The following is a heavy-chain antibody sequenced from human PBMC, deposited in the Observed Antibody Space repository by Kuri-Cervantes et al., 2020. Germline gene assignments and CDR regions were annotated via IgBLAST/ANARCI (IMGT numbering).Heavy chain of an antibody. Sequence: GGSLRLSCAASGFTFRSYSMNWVRQAPGKGPEWVSSISSSSSYIYYADSVKGRFTISRDNAKNSLYLQMNSLRAEDTAVYYCARARYSSTSRYVTWGQGTLVTVSS. CDR3: ARARYSSTSRYVT. D-gene: IGHD2-2*01. V-gene: IGHV3-21*01. CDR2: ISSSSSYI. CDR1: GFTFRSYS. J-gene: IGHJ5*02.